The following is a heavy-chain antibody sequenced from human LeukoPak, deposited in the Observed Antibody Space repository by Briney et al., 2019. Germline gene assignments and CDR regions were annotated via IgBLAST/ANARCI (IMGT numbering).Heavy chain of an antibody. CDR1: GYTFTSYY. J-gene: IGHJ4*01. D-gene: IGHD3-22*01. Sequence: ASVKVSCKASGYTFTSYYMHWVRQAPGQGLEWMGIINPRGCATAYAQKFQGRVTMTRDTSISTAYMELRSLRSEDTAVYYCARVSFDSSGNKINFDYWGHGTLVTVSS. CDR2: INPRGCAT. V-gene: IGHV1-46*01. CDR3: ARVSFDSSGNKINFDY.